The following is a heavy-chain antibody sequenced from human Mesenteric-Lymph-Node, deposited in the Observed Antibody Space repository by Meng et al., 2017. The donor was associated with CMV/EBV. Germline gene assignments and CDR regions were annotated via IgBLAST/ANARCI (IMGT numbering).Heavy chain of an antibody. CDR2: IYYTGGT. CDR1: NASISAYY. V-gene: IGHV4-59*01. Sequence: SETLSLTCSVSNASISAYYWSWIRQPPGKGLEWIGYIYYTGGTNYNPSLRSRLTISVDTSKDKFSLKLSSVTASDTAVYYCARTSSSGSYYNRRPPTRLYYFDYWGQGTLVTVS. J-gene: IGHJ4*02. CDR3: ARTSSSGSYYNRRPPTRLYYFDY. D-gene: IGHD3-10*01.